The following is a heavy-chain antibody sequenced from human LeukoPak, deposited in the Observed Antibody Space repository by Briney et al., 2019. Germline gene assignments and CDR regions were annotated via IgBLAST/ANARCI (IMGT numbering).Heavy chain of an antibody. Sequence: PGGSLRLSCAASGFTFSSYAMHWVRQAPGKGLEWVAVISYDGSNKYYADSVKGRFTTSRDNSKNTLYLQMNSLRAEDTAVYYCAGPIAAVVGNWFDPWGQGTLVTVSS. J-gene: IGHJ5*02. V-gene: IGHV3-30-3*01. CDR1: GFTFSSYA. D-gene: IGHD6-13*01. CDR3: AGPIAAVVGNWFDP. CDR2: ISYDGSNK.